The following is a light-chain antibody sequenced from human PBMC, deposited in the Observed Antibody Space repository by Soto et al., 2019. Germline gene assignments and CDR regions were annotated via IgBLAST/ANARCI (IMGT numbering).Light chain of an antibody. J-gene: IGKJ5*01. CDR1: QGVSNY. CDR2: DVS. CDR3: RSPRSWAQSA. Sequence: MEMKQSEASRVWNAGKSASLPCRDSQGVSNYLAGYQQKPGQAPRLLIYDVSNRATGIPARFSGCGSGTDVALTIRSRGPGIPAVHHCRSPRSWAQSALDHGTRLDI. V-gene: IGKV3D-11*01.